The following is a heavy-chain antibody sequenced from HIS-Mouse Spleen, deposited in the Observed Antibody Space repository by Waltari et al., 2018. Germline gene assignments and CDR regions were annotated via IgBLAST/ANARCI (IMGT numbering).Heavy chain of an antibody. Sequence: VPLVQSGAAVKDPGASVDVPWPAFGYTFPGHHIHWVRQAPGQGLEWMGWINPNSGGTNYAQKFQGRVTMTRDTSISTAYMELSRLRSDDTAVYYCASSEVVVIRMGAFDIWGQGTMVTVSS. CDR1: GYTFPGHH. J-gene: IGHJ3*02. V-gene: IGHV1-2*02. CDR3: ASSEVVVIRMGAFDI. D-gene: IGHD3-22*01. CDR2: INPNSGGT.